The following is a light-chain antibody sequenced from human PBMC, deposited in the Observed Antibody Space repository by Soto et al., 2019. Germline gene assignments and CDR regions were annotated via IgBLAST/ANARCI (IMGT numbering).Light chain of an antibody. J-gene: IGLJ2*01. CDR1: SSDVGGYNY. CDR2: EVS. CDR3: CSYTSSTTPL. Sequence: QSALTQPASVSGSPGQSITISCTGTSSDVGGYNYVSWYQQYPGKAPKLMIFEVSNRPSGVSNRFSGSKSGNTASLTISGLQAEDEADYYCCSYTSSTTPLFGGGTQLTVL. V-gene: IGLV2-14*01.